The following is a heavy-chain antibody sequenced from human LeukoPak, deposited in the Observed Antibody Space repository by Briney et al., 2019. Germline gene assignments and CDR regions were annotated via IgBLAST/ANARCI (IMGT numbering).Heavy chain of an antibody. J-gene: IGHJ3*02. CDR2: INAGNGNT. V-gene: IGHV1-3*01. D-gene: IGHD6-19*01. CDR3: ARYPVAGTSAFDI. Sequence: ASVKVSCKASRYTFISYAMHWVRQAPGQRLEWMGWINAGNGNTKYSQKFQGRVTITRDTSASTAYMELSSLRSEDTAVYYCARYPVAGTSAFDIWGQGTMVTVSS. CDR1: RYTFISYA.